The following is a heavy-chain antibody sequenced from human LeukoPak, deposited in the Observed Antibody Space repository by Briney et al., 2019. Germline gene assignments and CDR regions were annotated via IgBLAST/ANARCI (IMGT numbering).Heavy chain of an antibody. CDR2: IYTSGST. D-gene: IGHD3-22*01. V-gene: IGHV4-61*02. CDR3: ARAWGYYDNAFDI. J-gene: IGHJ3*02. Sequence: SETLSLTCTVSGGSISSGSYYWSWIRQPAGKGLEWIGRIYTSGSTNYNPSLKSRVTISVDTSKNQFSLKLTSVTAADTAVYYCARAWGYYDNAFDIWGQGTMVTVSS. CDR1: GGSISSGSYY.